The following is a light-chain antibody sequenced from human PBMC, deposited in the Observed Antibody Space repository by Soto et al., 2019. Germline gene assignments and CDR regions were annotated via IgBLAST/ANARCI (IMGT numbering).Light chain of an antibody. V-gene: IGKV1-12*01. CDR1: QTISTW. CDR3: QQANSFPIT. Sequence: SQSPPTLSASIGDRVTITCRASQTISTWMAWYQQKPGKAPKLLIYAASSLQSGVPSRFSGSGSGTDFTLTISSLQPEDFATYYCQQANSFPITFAQGTRLAI. CDR2: AAS. J-gene: IGKJ5*01.